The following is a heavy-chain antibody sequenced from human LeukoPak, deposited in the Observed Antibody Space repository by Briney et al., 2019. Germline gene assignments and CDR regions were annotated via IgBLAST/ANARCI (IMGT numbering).Heavy chain of an antibody. CDR2: IYYSGST. CDR3: ARDRVGGATAAFDI. D-gene: IGHD1-26*01. CDR1: GGSISGYY. V-gene: IGHV4-59*13. J-gene: IGHJ3*02. Sequence: SETLSLTGTVSGGSISGYYWSWVRQPPGKGLEWIGFIYYSGSTNYNPSLKSRVAISLDRSKNQFSLKLSSVTAADTAVYYCARDRVGGATAAFDIWGRGTMVTASS.